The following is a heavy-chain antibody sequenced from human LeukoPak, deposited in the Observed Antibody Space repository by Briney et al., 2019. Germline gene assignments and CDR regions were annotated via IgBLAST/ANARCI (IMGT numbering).Heavy chain of an antibody. Sequence: SETLSLTCTVSGGSISSYYWGWIRQPPGKGLEWIGSIYYSGSTYYNPSLKSRVTISVDTSKNQFSLKLSSVTAADTAVYYCARQRVRSIDYWGQGTLVTVSS. V-gene: IGHV4-39*01. CDR1: GGSISSYY. J-gene: IGHJ4*02. CDR2: IYYSGST. D-gene: IGHD1-26*01. CDR3: ARQRVRSIDY.